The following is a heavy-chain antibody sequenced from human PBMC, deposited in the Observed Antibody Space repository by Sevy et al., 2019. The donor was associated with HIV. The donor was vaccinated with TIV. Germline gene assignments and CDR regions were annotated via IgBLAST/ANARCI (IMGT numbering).Heavy chain of an antibody. CDR3: AKGFYGAFDP. CDR1: GGPMTTYY. Sequence: TLSLTCTVSGGPMTTYYWSWLRQPPGKGLEWIGYVYYSGSTNYNPSLKSRVTISVDTSKNQFSLKLTSVTAADTAVYYCAKGFYGAFDPWGQGTLVTVSS. J-gene: IGHJ5*02. D-gene: IGHD4-17*01. CDR2: VYYSGST. V-gene: IGHV4-59*03.